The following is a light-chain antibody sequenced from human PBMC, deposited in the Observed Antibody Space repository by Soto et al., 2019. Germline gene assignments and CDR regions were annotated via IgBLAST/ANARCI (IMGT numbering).Light chain of an antibody. Sequence: ETLLIHSPTTLSLSPRERATLSFRASQSVSSSLAWYQQKPGQAPRLLLYGASSRATGIPDRFSGSGSGPDFTLTISRLEPEDFAVYFCQHYGSSRTFGQGTKVDIK. CDR1: QSVSSS. CDR3: QHYGSSRT. J-gene: IGKJ1*01. V-gene: IGKV3-20*01. CDR2: GAS.